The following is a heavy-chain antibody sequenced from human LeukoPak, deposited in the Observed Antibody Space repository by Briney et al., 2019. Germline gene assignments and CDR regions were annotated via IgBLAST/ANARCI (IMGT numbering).Heavy chain of an antibody. J-gene: IGHJ4*02. Sequence: GGTLRLSCAASGFTFSNYAVSWVRQAPGKGLEWVSSISGSGGSTYYADSVKGRFTISRDNSKNTLYLQMNSLRAEDTAVYYCARERERFLNFWGQGTLVTVSS. V-gene: IGHV3-23*01. D-gene: IGHD3-3*01. CDR3: ARERERFLNF. CDR2: ISGSGGST. CDR1: GFTFSNYA.